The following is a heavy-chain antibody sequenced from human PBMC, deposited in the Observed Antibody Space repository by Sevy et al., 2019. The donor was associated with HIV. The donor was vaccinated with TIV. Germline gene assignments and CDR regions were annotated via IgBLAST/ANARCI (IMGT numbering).Heavy chain of an antibody. D-gene: IGHD4-4*01. V-gene: IGHV4-39*01. CDR1: GGSISSSSYY. Sequence: SETLSLTCTVSGGSISSSSYYWGWIRQPPGKGLEWIGSIYYSGSTYYNPSLKSRVTISVDTSKNQFSLKLSSVTAADTAVYYCARRAPATVTTPLLGYYYGMDVWGQWTTVTVSS. CDR3: ARRAPATVTTPLLGYYYGMDV. J-gene: IGHJ6*02. CDR2: IYYSGST.